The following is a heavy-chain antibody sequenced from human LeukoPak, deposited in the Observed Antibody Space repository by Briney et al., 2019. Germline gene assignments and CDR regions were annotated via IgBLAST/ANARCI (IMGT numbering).Heavy chain of an antibody. D-gene: IGHD5-18*01. V-gene: IGHV4-59*08. Sequence: KPSETLSLTCTVSGDSINSYYWSWIRQPPGKGLEWIGYIYYSGSTKYNPSIKSRVTISVDTSKNQFSLKLSSVTAADTAVYYCARSLRGYRFATDYWGQGTLVTVSS. CDR1: GDSINSYY. J-gene: IGHJ4*02. CDR3: ARSLRGYRFATDY. CDR2: IYYSGST.